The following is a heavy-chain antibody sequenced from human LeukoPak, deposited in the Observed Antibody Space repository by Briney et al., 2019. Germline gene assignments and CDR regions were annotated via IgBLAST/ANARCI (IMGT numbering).Heavy chain of an antibody. D-gene: IGHD1-26*01. Sequence: AETLSLTCAVSGTSISPLYWSWIRQTPGKGLEWIGYIYSSGTTNYNPSLKSRVSMSVDTSKVQLSLTLSSVTAADTAVYYCAPGGASYDYWVQGTLVTVSS. V-gene: IGHV4-59*03. CDR1: GTSISPLY. CDR2: IYSSGTT. J-gene: IGHJ4*02. CDR3: APGGASYDY.